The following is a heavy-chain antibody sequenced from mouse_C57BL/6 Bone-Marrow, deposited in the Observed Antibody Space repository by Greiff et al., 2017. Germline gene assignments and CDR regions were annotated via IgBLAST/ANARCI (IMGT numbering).Heavy chain of an antibody. D-gene: IGHD2-2*01. CDR2: IWRGGST. J-gene: IGHJ2*01. Sequence: VKLVESGPGLVQPSQSLSITCTVSGFSLTSYGVHWVRQSPGKGLEWLGVIWRGGSTDYNAAFMSRLSITKDNSKSQVFFKMHSLQADDTAIYYCAKMCGYLYYFDYWGQGTTLTVSS. CDR3: AKMCGYLYYFDY. CDR1: GFSLTSYG. V-gene: IGHV2-5*01.